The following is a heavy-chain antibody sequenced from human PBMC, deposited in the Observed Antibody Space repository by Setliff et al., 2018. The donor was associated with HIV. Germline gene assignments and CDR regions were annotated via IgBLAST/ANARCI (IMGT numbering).Heavy chain of an antibody. V-gene: IGHV1-18*01. CDR3: ARDVDNAGTHPPDY. Sequence: ASVKVSCKASGYTFTNYAISWIRQAPGQGLEWLGWISAYNGNTNYAQKFQGRVTMTTDTSTSTAYMEMRSLRSDDTAVYFCARDVDNAGTHPPDYWGQGTLVTVSS. CDR2: ISAYNGNT. J-gene: IGHJ4*02. CDR1: GYTFTNYA. D-gene: IGHD1-20*01.